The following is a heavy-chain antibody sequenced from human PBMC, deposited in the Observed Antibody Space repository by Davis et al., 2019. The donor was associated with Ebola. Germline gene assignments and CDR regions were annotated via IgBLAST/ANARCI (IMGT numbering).Heavy chain of an antibody. V-gene: IGHV4-59*08. CDR2: VYHTGSA. CDR1: GRSLNNYY. D-gene: IGHD3-16*01. J-gene: IGHJ4*02. CDR3: ARHGPNWGISSQPFDY. Sequence: GSLRLSCTVSGRSLNNYYWSWIRQAQGKGLEWLGSVYHTGSANYNPSLKSRVTISVDTSKDQFSLSLTPVTAADTAVYYCARHGPNWGISSQPFDYWGQGALVTVSS.